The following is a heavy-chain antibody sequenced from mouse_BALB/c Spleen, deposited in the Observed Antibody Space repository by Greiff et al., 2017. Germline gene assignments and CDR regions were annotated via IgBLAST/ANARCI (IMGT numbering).Heavy chain of an antibody. Sequence: VQGVESGPGLVQPSQSLSITCTVSGFSLTSYGVHWVRQSPGKGLEWLGVIWSGGSTDYNAAFISRLSISKDNSKSQVFFKMNSLQANDTAIYYCARIGITTDYAMDYWGQGTSVTVSS. CDR1: GFSLTSYG. D-gene: IGHD2-4*01. CDR3: ARIGITTDYAMDY. V-gene: IGHV2-2*02. CDR2: IWSGGST. J-gene: IGHJ4*01.